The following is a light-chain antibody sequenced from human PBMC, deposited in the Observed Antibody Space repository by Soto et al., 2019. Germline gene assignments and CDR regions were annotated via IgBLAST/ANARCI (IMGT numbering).Light chain of an antibody. CDR2: AAS. CDR3: QQSYSTPPLT. CDR1: QSISSY. J-gene: IGKJ4*01. V-gene: IGKV1-39*01. Sequence: DIQMTQSPSSLSASVGDRVTITCRASQSISSYLNWYEQKPGKAPKLLIYAASSLQSGVPSRFSGSGSGTDFTLTIISLLDEDFATYYCQQSYSTPPLTFGEGTKVEIK.